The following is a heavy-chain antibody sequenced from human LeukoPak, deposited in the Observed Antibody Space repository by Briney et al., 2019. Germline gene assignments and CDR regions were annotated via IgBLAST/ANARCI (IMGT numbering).Heavy chain of an antibody. Sequence: GGSLRLSCAASGFTFSSYWMHWVRQAPGKGLVWVSRLNTDGSRTSYADSVKGRFTISRDNAKNSLYLQMNSLRAEDTAVYYCARGYDILTGYDDWGQGTLVTVSS. V-gene: IGHV3-74*01. D-gene: IGHD3-9*01. CDR2: LNTDGSRT. CDR3: ARGYDILTGYDD. CDR1: GFTFSSYW. J-gene: IGHJ4*02.